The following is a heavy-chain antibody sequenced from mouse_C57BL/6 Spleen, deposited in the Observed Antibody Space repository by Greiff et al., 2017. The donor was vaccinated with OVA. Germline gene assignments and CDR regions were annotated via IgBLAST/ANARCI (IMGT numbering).Heavy chain of an antibody. V-gene: IGHV1-50*01. CDR2: IDPSDSYT. D-gene: IGHD1-1*01. CDR3: ERNSGSGSFAY. J-gene: IGHJ3*01. Sequence: VQLQQPGAELVKPGASVKLSCKASGYTFTSYWMQWVKQRPGQGLEWIGEIDPSDSYTNYNQKFKGKATLTVDKSSSTAYMQLSSLTSEDSAFNYWERNSGSGSFAYWGQGTLVTVSA. CDR1: GYTFTSYW.